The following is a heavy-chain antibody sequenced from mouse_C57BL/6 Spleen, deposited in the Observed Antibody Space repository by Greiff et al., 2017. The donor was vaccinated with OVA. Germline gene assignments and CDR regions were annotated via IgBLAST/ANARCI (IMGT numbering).Heavy chain of an antibody. D-gene: IGHD2-12*01. V-gene: IGHV1-53*01. CDR1: GYTFTSYW. CDR3: ARLGEYDDGNYFDC. CDR2: INPTNGGT. J-gene: IGHJ2*01. Sequence: VQLQQPGTELVKPGASVKLSCKASGYTFTSYWMHWVKQRPGQGLEWIGNINPTNGGTNYNEKFKSKATLTVDKSSSTAYMQLSSLTSEDSAVYYCARLGEYDDGNYFDCWGQGTTLTVSS.